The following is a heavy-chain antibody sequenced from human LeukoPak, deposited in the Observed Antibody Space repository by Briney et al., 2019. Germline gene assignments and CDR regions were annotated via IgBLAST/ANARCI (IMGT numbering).Heavy chain of an antibody. CDR3: AREGGGLYYFYYYYYMDV. CDR1: GYTFTGYY. Sequence: ASVKVSCKASGYTFTGYYMHWVRQAPGQGLEWMGWINPNSGGTNYAQKFQGRVTMTRDTSTSTAYMELRSLRSDDTAVYYCAREGGGLYYFYYYYYMDVWGKGTTVTASS. CDR2: INPNSGGT. V-gene: IGHV1-2*02. D-gene: IGHD2-8*02. J-gene: IGHJ6*03.